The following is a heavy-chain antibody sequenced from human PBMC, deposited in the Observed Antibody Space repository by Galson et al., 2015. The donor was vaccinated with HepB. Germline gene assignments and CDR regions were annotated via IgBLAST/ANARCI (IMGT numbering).Heavy chain of an antibody. CDR3: ARVHGLNYPMGVDY. J-gene: IGHJ4*02. CDR2: IYYSGST. Sequence: ETLSLTCTVSGGPISSYYWSWLRQPPGKGLEWIGYIYYSGSTNYNPSLKSRVTISVDTSKNQFSLKLSSVTAADTAVYYCARVHGLNYPMGVDYWGQGTLVTVSS. CDR1: GGPISSYY. V-gene: IGHV4-59*01. D-gene: IGHD3-16*01.